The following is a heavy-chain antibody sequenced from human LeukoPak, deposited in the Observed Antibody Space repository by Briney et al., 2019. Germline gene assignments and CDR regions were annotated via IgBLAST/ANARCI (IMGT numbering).Heavy chain of an antibody. J-gene: IGHJ6*02. CDR1: GFTFSSYH. D-gene: IGHD6-13*01. CDR3: ARDPLTGIAAPYGMDV. CDR2: ISYDGSNK. V-gene: IGHV3-30-3*01. Sequence: QPGGSLRLSCTASGFTFSSYHMNWVRQAPGKGLEWVAVISYDGSNKYYADSVKGRFTISRDNSKNTLYLQMNSLRAEDTAVYYCARDPLTGIAAPYGMDVWGQGTTVTVSS.